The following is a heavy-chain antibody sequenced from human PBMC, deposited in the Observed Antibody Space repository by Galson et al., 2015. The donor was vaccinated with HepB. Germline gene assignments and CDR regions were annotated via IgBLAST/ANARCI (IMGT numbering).Heavy chain of an antibody. Sequence: LRLSCAASGFTFSSYAVHWVRQAPGKGLEWVAVISYDGSNKYYADSVKGRFTISRDNSKNTLYLQMNSLRVEDTAMYYCARQKAAFDIWGQGTMVTVSS. CDR2: ISYDGSNK. V-gene: IGHV3-30-3*01. CDR1: GFTFSSYA. CDR3: ARQKAAFDI. J-gene: IGHJ3*02.